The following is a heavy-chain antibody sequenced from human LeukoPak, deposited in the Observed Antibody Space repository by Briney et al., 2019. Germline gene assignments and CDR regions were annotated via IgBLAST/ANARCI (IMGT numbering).Heavy chain of an antibody. CDR1: GFTFRNHG. D-gene: IGHD3-22*01. V-gene: IGHV3-23*01. CDR2: ISGSGYNT. CDR3: AKSNGYGLIDI. J-gene: IGHJ3*02. Sequence: GGPLRLSCVTSGFTFRNHGMSWFRQAPGKGLEWVSTISGSGYNTYYADSVMGRFTISRDSSKNTLFLQMNGLRAEDTAVYYCAKSNGYGLIDIWGQGTMVTVSS.